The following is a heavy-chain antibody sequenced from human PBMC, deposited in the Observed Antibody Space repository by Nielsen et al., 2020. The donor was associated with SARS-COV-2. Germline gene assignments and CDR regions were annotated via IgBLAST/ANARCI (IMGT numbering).Heavy chain of an antibody. D-gene: IGHD3-22*01. CDR3: AKDAVAGSCYHNWFDP. V-gene: IGHV3-9*01. Sequence: GGSLRLSCAASGFTFDDYAMHWVRQAPGKGLEWVSGISWNSGSIGYADSVKGRFTISRDNAKNSLYLQMNSLRAEDTALYYCAKDAVAGSCYHNWFDPLGQGTLGNVSS. CDR2: ISWNSGSI. CDR1: GFTFDDYA. J-gene: IGHJ5*01.